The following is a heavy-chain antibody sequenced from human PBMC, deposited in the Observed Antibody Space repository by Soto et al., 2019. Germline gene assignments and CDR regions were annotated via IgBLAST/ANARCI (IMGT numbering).Heavy chain of an antibody. CDR3: ARDKTPYGGAYFDY. Sequence: PGGSLRLSCAASGFTVSSNYMSWVRQAPGKGLEWVSVIYSGGSTYYADSVKGRFTISRDNSKNTLYLQMNSLRAEDTAVYYCARDKTPYGGAYFDYWGQGTLVTVSS. V-gene: IGHV3-53*01. J-gene: IGHJ4*02. D-gene: IGHD4-17*01. CDR2: IYSGGST. CDR1: GFTVSSNY.